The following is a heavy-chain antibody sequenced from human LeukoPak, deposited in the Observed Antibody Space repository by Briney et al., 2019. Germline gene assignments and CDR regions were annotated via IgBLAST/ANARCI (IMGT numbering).Heavy chain of an antibody. CDR1: GGSFSGYY. D-gene: IGHD2-15*01. Sequence: PSETLSLTCAVYGGSFSGYYWSWIRQPPGKGLEWIGEINHSGSTNYNPSLESRVTISVDTSKNQFSLKLSSVTAADTAVYYCFGRGLYWYFDLWGRGTLVTVSS. CDR3: FGRGLYWYFDL. J-gene: IGHJ2*01. CDR2: INHSGST. V-gene: IGHV4-34*01.